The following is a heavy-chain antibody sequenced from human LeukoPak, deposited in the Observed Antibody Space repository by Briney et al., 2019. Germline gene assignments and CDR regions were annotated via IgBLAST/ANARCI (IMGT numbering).Heavy chain of an antibody. CDR2: IKKDGSEK. CDR3: ARSQWSDY. Sequence: PGGSLRLSCAASGFTFTSYWMTWVRQAPGKGLEWVANIKKDGSEKYYVDSVKGRFTISRDNSKNTLYLQMNSLRAEDTAVYYCARSQWSDYWGQGTLVTVSS. D-gene: IGHD2-8*01. CDR1: GFTFTSYW. V-gene: IGHV3-7*01. J-gene: IGHJ4*02.